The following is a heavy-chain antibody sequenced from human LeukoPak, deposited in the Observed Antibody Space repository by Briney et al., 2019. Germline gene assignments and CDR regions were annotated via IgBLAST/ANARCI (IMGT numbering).Heavy chain of an antibody. CDR3: ARHYYYDSSGYYFIWFDP. D-gene: IGHD3-22*01. V-gene: IGHV1-2*02. J-gene: IGHJ5*02. CDR1: GYTFTGYY. CDR2: INPNSGGT. Sequence: ASVKVSCKASGYTFTGYYMHWVRQAPGRGLEWMGWINPNSGGTNYAQKFQGRVTMTRDTSISTAYMELSRLRSDDTAVYYCARHYYYDSSGYYFIWFDPWGQGTLVTVSS.